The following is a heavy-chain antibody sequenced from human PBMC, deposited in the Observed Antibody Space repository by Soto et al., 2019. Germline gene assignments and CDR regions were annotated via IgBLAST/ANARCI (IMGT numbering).Heavy chain of an antibody. CDR2: INSDGSST. Sequence: GGSLRLSCAASGFTFSSYWMHWVRQAPGKGLVWVSRINSDGSSTSYADSVKGRFTISRDNAKNTLYLQMNSLRAEDTAVYYCARAVSTSRQVGYDYYYYGMDVWGQGTTVTVSS. CDR1: GFTFSSYW. J-gene: IGHJ6*02. CDR3: ARAVSTSRQVGYDYYYYGMDV. V-gene: IGHV3-74*01. D-gene: IGHD2-2*01.